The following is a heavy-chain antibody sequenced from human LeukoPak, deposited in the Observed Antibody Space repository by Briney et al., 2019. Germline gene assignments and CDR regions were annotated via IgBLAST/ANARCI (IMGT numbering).Heavy chain of an antibody. CDR2: ISYEGSNK. Sequence: GRSLRLSCAASGFTFSSYAMHWVRQAPGKGLEWVAVISYEGSNKYYADSVKGRFTISRDNSKNTLYLQMNSLRAEDTAVCYCARGGSDYGLFDYWGQGTLVTVSS. V-gene: IGHV3-30-3*01. D-gene: IGHD4-17*01. CDR1: GFTFSSYA. J-gene: IGHJ4*02. CDR3: ARGGSDYGLFDY.